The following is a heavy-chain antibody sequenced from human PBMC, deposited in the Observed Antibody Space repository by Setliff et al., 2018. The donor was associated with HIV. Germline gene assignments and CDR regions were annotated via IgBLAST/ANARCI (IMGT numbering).Heavy chain of an antibody. J-gene: IGHJ5*02. Sequence: LSLTCTVSGQFISDGYYWGWIRQPPGKVLEWIGSVYHSGKTYYNPSLKSRVTMSADTSKNQISLMLRSMTAADTAVYYCAKHDFGEGSCFDPWGQGSLVTVSS. CDR3: AKHDFGEGSCFDP. CDR1: GQFISDGYY. D-gene: IGHD3-16*01. V-gene: IGHV4-38-2*02. CDR2: VYHSGKT.